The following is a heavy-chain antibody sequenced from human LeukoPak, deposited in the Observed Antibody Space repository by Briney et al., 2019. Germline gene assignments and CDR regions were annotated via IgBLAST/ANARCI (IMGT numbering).Heavy chain of an antibody. CDR3: ARLENYDILTGSGNWFDP. Sequence: SEALSLTCTVSGGSISSYYWSWIRQPPGKGLEWIGYIYYSGSTNYNPSLKSRVTISVDTSKNQFSLKLSSVTAADTAVYYCARLENYDILTGSGNWFDPWGQGTLVTVSS. J-gene: IGHJ5*02. CDR1: GGSISSYY. V-gene: IGHV4-59*08. CDR2: IYYSGST. D-gene: IGHD3-9*01.